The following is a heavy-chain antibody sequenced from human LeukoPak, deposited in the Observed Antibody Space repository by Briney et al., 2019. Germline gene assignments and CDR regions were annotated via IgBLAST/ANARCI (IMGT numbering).Heavy chain of an antibody. Sequence: GSLRLSCATSGFTFSSYAMSWVRQAPGKGLEWVSAISGSGGSTYYADSVKGRFTISRDNSKNTLYLQMNSLRAEDTAVYYCAKDTYSSSWYEGHGFDYWGQGTLVSVSS. J-gene: IGHJ4*02. V-gene: IGHV3-23*01. CDR1: GFTFSSYA. D-gene: IGHD6-13*01. CDR3: AKDTYSSSWYEGHGFDY. CDR2: ISGSGGST.